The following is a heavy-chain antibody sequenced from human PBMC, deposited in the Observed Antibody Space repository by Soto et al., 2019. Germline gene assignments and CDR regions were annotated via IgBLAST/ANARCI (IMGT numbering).Heavy chain of an antibody. D-gene: IGHD3-9*01. Sequence: GASVKVSCKASGYTFTSYYMHWVRQAPGQGLEWMGIINPSGGSTSYAQKFQGRVTMTRDTSTSTVYMELSSLRSEDTAVYYCASHQPTYYDILTGYYTLDYWGQGTLVTVSS. CDR3: ASHQPTYYDILTGYYTLDY. J-gene: IGHJ4*02. CDR2: INPSGGST. V-gene: IGHV1-46*01. CDR1: GYTFTSYY.